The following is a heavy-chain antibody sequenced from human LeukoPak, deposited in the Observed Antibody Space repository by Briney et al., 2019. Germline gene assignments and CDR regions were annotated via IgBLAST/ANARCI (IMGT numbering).Heavy chain of an antibody. D-gene: IGHD3-10*01. CDR3: TRDVIRGTNLGY. J-gene: IGHJ4*02. Sequence: GGSLRLACAVSGFTFSNYGMTWVRQAPGKGLEWVSVIYSGGRTDYADSVKGRFTISRDSSKNTLYLQMNSLRAEDTAVYYCTRDVIRGTNLGYWGQGTLVTVSS. V-gene: IGHV3-66*02. CDR1: GFTFSNYG. CDR2: IYSGGRT.